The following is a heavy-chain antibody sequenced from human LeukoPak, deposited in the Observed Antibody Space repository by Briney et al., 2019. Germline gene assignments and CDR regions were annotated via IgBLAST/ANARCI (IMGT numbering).Heavy chain of an antibody. CDR3: AKSDDILAGYPYGMDV. V-gene: IGHV3-23*01. D-gene: IGHD3-9*01. J-gene: IGHJ6*04. Sequence: GGSLRLSCAASGFTFNSYAMSWVRQAPGKGLEWVSAISGSGGNTYYADSVKGRFTISRDNSKNTLYLQMNSLRAEDTAVYYCAKSDDILAGYPYGMDVWGKGTTVTVSS. CDR1: GFTFNSYA. CDR2: ISGSGGNT.